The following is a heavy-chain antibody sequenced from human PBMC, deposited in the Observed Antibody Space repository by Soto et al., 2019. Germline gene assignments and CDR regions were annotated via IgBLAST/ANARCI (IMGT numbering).Heavy chain of an antibody. D-gene: IGHD4-17*01. CDR3: ARGDYGDYVDYYYYGMDV. CDR1: GGSFSGYY. Sequence: PSETLSLTCAVYGGSFSGYYWSWIRQPPGKGLEWIGEINHSGSTNYNPSLKGRVTISVDTSKNQFSLKLSSVTAADTAVYYCARGDYGDYVDYYYYGMDVWGQGTTVTVSS. J-gene: IGHJ6*02. V-gene: IGHV4-34*01. CDR2: INHSGST.